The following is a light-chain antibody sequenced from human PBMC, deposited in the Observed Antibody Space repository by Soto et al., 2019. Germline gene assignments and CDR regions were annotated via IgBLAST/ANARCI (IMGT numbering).Light chain of an antibody. V-gene: IGLV1-40*01. CDR1: RSNIGAGYD. CDR2: GTS. Sequence: QSVLTQPPSVSGAPGQRVTISCTGSRSNIGAGYDVHWYQQLPGTAPKLLIYGTSNRPSGVPDRFSGSKSGTSASLAITGLQAEDEADYYCQSYDSSLRGSVFGGGTKLTVL. J-gene: IGLJ2*01. CDR3: QSYDSSLRGSV.